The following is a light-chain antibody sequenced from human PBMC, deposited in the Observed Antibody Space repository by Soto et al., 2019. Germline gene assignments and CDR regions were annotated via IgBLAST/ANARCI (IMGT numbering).Light chain of an antibody. CDR3: QQSTSYWT. CDR1: QDLGKW. V-gene: IGKV1-5*03. CDR2: KAS. J-gene: IGKJ1*01. Sequence: ILMSQSPSSLSASIGDRVKITCRASQDLGKWLAWYQQKPGKDPKLLIHKASTWSESGPSRFSGLESGTEYIRNNSDLQPEDSETYFCQQSTSYWTFGQGTMVEIK.